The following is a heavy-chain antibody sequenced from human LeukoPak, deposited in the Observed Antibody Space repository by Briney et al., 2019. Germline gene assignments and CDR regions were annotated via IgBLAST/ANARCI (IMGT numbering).Heavy chain of an antibody. CDR3: LRDYHGMDV. D-gene: IGHD3-16*02. CDR2: IGLVGDT. CDR1: GFTVSEYD. V-gene: IGHV3-13*01. Sequence: GGCLRLSCAASGFTVSEYDVHWVRQATGKGLEWVSAIGLVGDTYYLGSVKGRFTMSRDNANNKVHLQMNSLRDGDTGVYYCLRDYHGMDVWGQGNTVIVSS. J-gene: IGHJ6*02.